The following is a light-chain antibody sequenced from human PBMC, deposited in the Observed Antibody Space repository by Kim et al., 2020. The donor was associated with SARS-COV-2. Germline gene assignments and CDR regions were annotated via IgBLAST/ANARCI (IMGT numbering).Light chain of an antibody. CDR2: GKN. Sequence: SSELTQDPAVSVALGQTVRITCQVDSLRRYYASWYQQKPGQAPVLVIYGKNNRPSGIPDRFSGSSSGNTTSLTITGAQAEDEADYSCNSRASSGNHWVF. CDR1: SLRRYY. J-gene: IGLJ3*02. V-gene: IGLV3-19*01. CDR3: NSRASSGNHWV.